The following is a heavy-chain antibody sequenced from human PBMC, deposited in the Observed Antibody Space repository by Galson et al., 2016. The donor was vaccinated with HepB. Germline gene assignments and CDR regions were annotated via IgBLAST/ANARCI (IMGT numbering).Heavy chain of an antibody. V-gene: IGHV4-39*07. J-gene: IGHJ4*02. D-gene: IGHD3-16*01. CDR1: GGSIASADHF. CDR2: LFYTGNT. CDR3: AGRNYGGRSPFDH. Sequence: SETLSLTCTVSGGSIASADHFWGWVRQSPGRGLEWIASLFYTGNTYYNPSLKSRVSISVDRSTNQFSLTVDSVTAADTAVYYCAGRNYGGRSPFDHWGQGILVTVSS.